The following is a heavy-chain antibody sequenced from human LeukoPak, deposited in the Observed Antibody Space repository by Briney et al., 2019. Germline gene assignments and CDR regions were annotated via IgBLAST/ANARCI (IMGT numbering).Heavy chain of an antibody. CDR1: GFTFSSYS. CDR2: ISSSSSYI. J-gene: IGHJ4*02. Sequence: PGGPLRLSCAASGFTFSSYSMNWVRQAPGKGLEWVSSISSSSSYIYYADSVKGRFTISRDNAKNSLYLQMNSLRAEDTALYCCAKDKSFGGVIVIGYWGQGTLVTVSP. D-gene: IGHD3-16*02. V-gene: IGHV3-21*04. CDR3: AKDKSFGGVIVIGY.